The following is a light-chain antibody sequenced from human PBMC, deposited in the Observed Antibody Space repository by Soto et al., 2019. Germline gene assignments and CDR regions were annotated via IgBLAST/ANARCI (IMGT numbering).Light chain of an antibody. CDR1: SSDIGTYNY. J-gene: IGLJ1*01. CDR3: TSYTGRNTYV. CDR2: DVS. V-gene: IGLV2-8*01. Sequence: QSALTQPPSASGSPGQSVTISCTGTSSDIGTYNYVSWYQQHPGKAPKLVIYDVSQRPSGVPDRFSGSKSGNTASLTVSGLQDEDEADYYCTSYTGRNTYVFGTGTKVTVL.